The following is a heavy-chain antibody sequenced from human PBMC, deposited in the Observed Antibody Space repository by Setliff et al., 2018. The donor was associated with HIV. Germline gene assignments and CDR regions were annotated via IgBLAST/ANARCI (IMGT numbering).Heavy chain of an antibody. CDR1: GYTFSDYD. CDR3: AREHSTTWPYFDF. D-gene: IGHD6-13*01. J-gene: IGHJ4*02. CDR2: ISGYSGHT. V-gene: IGHV1-18*01. Sequence: GASVKVSCKASGYTFSDYDVAWVRQAPGQGLEWMGWISGYSGHTSYAQKIQGRVTMTTDTSTSTAYMELRSLRPDDTAVYFCAREHSTTWPYFDFWGQGTLVTVLL.